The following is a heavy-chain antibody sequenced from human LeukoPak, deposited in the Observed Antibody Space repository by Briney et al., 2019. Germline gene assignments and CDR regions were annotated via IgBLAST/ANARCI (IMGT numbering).Heavy chain of an antibody. CDR3: AKDISGSYYGDNWFDP. CDR2: ISWNSGSI. J-gene: IGHJ5*02. V-gene: IGHV3-9*01. D-gene: IGHD3-10*01. Sequence: AGGSLRLSCAASGFTFSSYGMHWVRQAPGKGLEWVSGISWNSGSIGYADSVKGRFTISRDNAKNSLYLQMNSLRAEDTALYYCAKDISGSYYGDNWFDPWGQGTLVTVSS. CDR1: GFTFSSYG.